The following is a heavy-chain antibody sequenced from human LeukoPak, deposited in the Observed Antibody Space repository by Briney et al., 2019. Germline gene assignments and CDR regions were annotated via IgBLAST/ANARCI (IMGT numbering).Heavy chain of an antibody. CDR2: INNNGGST. Sequence: GGSLRLSCAASGFTFSSYAMHWVRQAPGKGLEYVSAINNNGGSTYYANSVKGGFTISRDNSKNTLYLQMNSLRAEDTAVYYCARVSSSSWFPSWFDPWGQGTLVTVSS. D-gene: IGHD6-13*01. J-gene: IGHJ5*02. CDR3: ARVSSSSWFPSWFDP. V-gene: IGHV3-64*01. CDR1: GFTFSSYA.